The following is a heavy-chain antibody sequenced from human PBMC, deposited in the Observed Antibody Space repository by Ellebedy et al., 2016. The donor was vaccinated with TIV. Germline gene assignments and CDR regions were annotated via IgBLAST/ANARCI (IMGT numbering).Heavy chain of an antibody. J-gene: IGHJ3*02. CDR2: IYYSGST. Sequence: SETLSLTXTVSGGSISSYYWSWIRQPPGKGLEWIGYIYYSGSTNYNPSLKSRVTISVDTSKNQFSLKLSSVTAADTAVYYCARGEYQLLLGAFDIWGQGTMVTVSS. CDR1: GGSISSYY. D-gene: IGHD2-2*01. CDR3: ARGEYQLLLGAFDI. V-gene: IGHV4-59*13.